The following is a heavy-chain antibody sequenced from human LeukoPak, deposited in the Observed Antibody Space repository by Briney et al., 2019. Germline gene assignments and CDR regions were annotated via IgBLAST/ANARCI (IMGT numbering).Heavy chain of an antibody. J-gene: IGHJ4*02. CDR2: ISSSSSYI. Sequence: GGSLRLSCAASGFTFSSYSMNWVRQAPGKGLEWVSSISSSSSYIYYADSVKGRFTISRENAKNSLYLQMNSLRPEDTAVYYCARENSGSYYQFDCWGQGTLVTVSS. D-gene: IGHD1-26*01. CDR1: GFTFSSYS. V-gene: IGHV3-21*01. CDR3: ARENSGSYYQFDC.